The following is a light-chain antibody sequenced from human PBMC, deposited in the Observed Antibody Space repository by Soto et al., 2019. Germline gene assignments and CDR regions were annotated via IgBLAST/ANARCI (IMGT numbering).Light chain of an antibody. V-gene: IGKV3-20*01. Sequence: EIVLTQSPGTLSLSPGESATLSCRASQSFSSSYLAWYQQKPGQAPRLLIYGASTRATGIPDRFSGSGSGTDFTLTISRLEPEDFAVYYCQQYITSPWTFGQGTKVEIK. CDR3: QQYITSPWT. J-gene: IGKJ1*01. CDR2: GAS. CDR1: QSFSSSY.